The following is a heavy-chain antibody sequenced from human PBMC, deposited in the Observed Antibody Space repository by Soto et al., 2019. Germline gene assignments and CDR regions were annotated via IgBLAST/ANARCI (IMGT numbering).Heavy chain of an antibody. J-gene: IGHJ4*02. Sequence: SETLSLTCTVSGGSISSYYWSWIRQPPGKGLEWIGNIFDSGSTNYNPSLKSRVTISVDTSKNQFSLKVRSVTAADTAVYYCARVRAAAAPGYFDYWSQGTLVTVSS. CDR1: GGSISSYY. D-gene: IGHD6-13*01. V-gene: IGHV4-59*01. CDR3: ARVRAAAAPGYFDY. CDR2: IFDSGST.